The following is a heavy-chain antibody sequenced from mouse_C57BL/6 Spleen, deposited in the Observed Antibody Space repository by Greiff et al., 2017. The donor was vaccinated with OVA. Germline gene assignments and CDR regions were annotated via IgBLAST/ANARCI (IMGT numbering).Heavy chain of an antibody. CDR3: ARFITTVVNAMDY. Sequence: QVQLKESGAELARPGASVKMSCKASGYTFTSYTMHWVKQRPGQGLEWIGYINPSSGYTKYNQKFKDKATLTADKSSSTAYMQLSSLTSEDSAVYYCARFITTVVNAMDYWGQGTSVTVSS. V-gene: IGHV1-4*01. CDR1: GYTFTSYT. D-gene: IGHD1-1*01. CDR2: INPSSGYT. J-gene: IGHJ4*01.